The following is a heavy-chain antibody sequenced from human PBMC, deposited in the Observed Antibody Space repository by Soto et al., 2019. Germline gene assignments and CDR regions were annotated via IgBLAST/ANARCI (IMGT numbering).Heavy chain of an antibody. CDR2: IKQDGSEK. CDR3: ARDQPEDYYDSSGPNPFYYYYYYGMDV. Sequence: GGSLRLSCAASGFTFSSYWMSWVRQAPGKGLEWVANIKQDGSEKYYVDSVKGRFTISRDNAKNSLYLQMNSLRAEDTAVYYCARDQPEDYYDSSGPNPFYYYYYYGMDVWGQGTTVTVSS. V-gene: IGHV3-7*03. CDR1: GFTFSSYW. D-gene: IGHD3-22*01. J-gene: IGHJ6*02.